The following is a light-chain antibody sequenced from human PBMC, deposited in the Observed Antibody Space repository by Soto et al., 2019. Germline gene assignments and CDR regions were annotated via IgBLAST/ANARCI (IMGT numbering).Light chain of an antibody. J-gene: IGKJ1*01. CDR1: QSISSS. V-gene: IGKV1-39*01. CDR3: QQSFNLPRT. CDR2: AAS. Sequence: DIEMTQSPSSLSASVCETITITCRASQSISSSLNWFQHSPGQPPKXXRFAASNLHAGVPPRFSGSGSGTSFSLTIRSLQPEDFATYYCQQSFNLPRTFGPGTKVDIK.